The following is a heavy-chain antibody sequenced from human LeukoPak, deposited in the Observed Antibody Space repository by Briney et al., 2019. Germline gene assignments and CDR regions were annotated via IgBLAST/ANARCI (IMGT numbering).Heavy chain of an antibody. CDR1: GFTFDDHG. CDR2: IKWDGGRT. D-gene: IGHD3-22*01. CDR3: ARRVIVVGLDY. J-gene: IGHJ4*02. Sequence: GGSLRLSCAASGFTFDDHGMSWVRHAPGKGLEWVSGIKWDGGRTGYADSVKGRFTISRDNAKNSLHLQMNSLRAEDTAVYYCARRVIVVGLDYWGQGTLVTVSS. V-gene: IGHV3-20*04.